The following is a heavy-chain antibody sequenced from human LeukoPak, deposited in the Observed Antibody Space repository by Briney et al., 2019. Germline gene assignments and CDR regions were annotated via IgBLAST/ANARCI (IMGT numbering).Heavy chain of an antibody. D-gene: IGHD3-22*01. Sequence: GRSLRLSCAASGFTFDDYAMHWVRQAPGKGLEWVSGISWNSGSIGYADSVKGRFTISRDNAKSSLYLQMNSLRAEDTALYYCAKVGSSGYFSPDRFDYWGQGTPVTVSS. CDR1: GFTFDDYA. CDR3: AKVGSSGYFSPDRFDY. CDR2: ISWNSGSI. V-gene: IGHV3-9*01. J-gene: IGHJ4*02.